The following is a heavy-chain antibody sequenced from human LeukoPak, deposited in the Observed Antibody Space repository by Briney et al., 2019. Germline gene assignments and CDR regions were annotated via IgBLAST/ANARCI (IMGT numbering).Heavy chain of an antibody. CDR2: MNPNSGNT. CDR3: ARGGYSSSWSGPRGMDV. D-gene: IGHD6-13*01. Sequence: EASVKVSCKASGYTFTSYDINWVRQATGQGLEWMGWMNPNSGNTGYAQKFQGRVTMTRNTSISTAYMELSSLRSEDTAVYYCARGGYSSSWSGPRGMDVWGQGTTVTVSS. CDR1: GYTFTSYD. V-gene: IGHV1-8*01. J-gene: IGHJ6*02.